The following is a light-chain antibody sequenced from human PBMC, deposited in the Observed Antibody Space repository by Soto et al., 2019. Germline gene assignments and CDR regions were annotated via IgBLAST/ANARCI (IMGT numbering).Light chain of an antibody. Sequence: EVVMTQSPATLSVCPGEGATLSCRASQSVSSKLACYQQKPGQAPRLLIYGASTRATGIPARFSGSGSGTEFTLIISSLQAEDYAVYYCQQYNSWLWTFGQGSKADI. CDR2: GAS. CDR1: QSVSSK. V-gene: IGKV3-15*01. J-gene: IGKJ1*01. CDR3: QQYNSWLWT.